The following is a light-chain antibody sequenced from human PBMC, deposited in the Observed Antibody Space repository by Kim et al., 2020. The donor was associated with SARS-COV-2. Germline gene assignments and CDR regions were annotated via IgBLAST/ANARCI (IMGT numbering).Light chain of an antibody. Sequence: VRLACTLSGGDSNYAIAWHQLQPGKGTRYLMQLNSDGSHNKGDGSPDRFSGSSSGAERYLTISSLQSEDEADYYCQTWGTGIRVVFGGGTQLTVL. J-gene: IGLJ2*01. CDR3: QTWGTGIRVV. CDR1: GGDSNYA. CDR2: LNSDGSH. V-gene: IGLV4-69*01.